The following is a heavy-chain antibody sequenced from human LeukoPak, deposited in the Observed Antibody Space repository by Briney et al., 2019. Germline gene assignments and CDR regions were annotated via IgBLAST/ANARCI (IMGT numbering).Heavy chain of an antibody. J-gene: IGHJ4*02. CDR3: QSRFLEWLLDY. D-gene: IGHD3-3*01. V-gene: IGHV4-39*01. CDR1: GGSTSSNNYF. Sequence: SETLSLTCTVSGGSTSSNNYFWGWIRQPPGKGLEWIGSIYDSGSTYYNPSLKSRVTISVDTSKNQFSLKLNSVTAADTAVYYCQSRFLEWLLDYWGQGTLVTVSS. CDR2: IYDSGST.